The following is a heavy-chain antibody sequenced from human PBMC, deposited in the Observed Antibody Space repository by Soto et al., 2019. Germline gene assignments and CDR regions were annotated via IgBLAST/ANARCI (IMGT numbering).Heavy chain of an antibody. CDR3: ARPGYSSGWDNDAFDI. Sequence: SETLSLTCAVYGGSFSGYYWSWIRQPPGKGLEWIGEINHSGSTNYNPSLKSRVTISVDTSKNQFSLKLSSVTAADTAVYYCARPGYSSGWDNDAFDIWGQGTMVTVSS. CDR2: INHSGST. CDR1: GGSFSGYY. J-gene: IGHJ3*02. V-gene: IGHV4-34*01. D-gene: IGHD6-19*01.